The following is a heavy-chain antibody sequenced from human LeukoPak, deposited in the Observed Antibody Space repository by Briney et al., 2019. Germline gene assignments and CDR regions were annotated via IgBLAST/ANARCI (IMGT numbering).Heavy chain of an antibody. J-gene: IGHJ4*02. CDR2: IIPILGTA. V-gene: IGHV1-69*11. Sequence: GSSVTVSCKASGGTFSSYAISWVRQAPGQGLEWMGRIIPILGTANYAQKFQGRVTITTDESTSTAYMELSSLRSEDTAVYYCARVPSYYYDSSGYVYWGQGTLVTVSS. D-gene: IGHD3-22*01. CDR3: ARVPSYYYDSSGYVY. CDR1: GGTFSSYA.